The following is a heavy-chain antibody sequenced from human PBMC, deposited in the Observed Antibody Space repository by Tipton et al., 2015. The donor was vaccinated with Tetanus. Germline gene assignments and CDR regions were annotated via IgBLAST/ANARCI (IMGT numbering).Heavy chain of an antibody. CDR2: IYQTDST. CDR3: VRGRGLGAYSFGFEY. CDR1: GGLITTGGYS. J-gene: IGHJ4*02. V-gene: IGHV4-30-2*01. D-gene: IGHD5-12*01. Sequence: TLSLTCNVSGGLITTGGYSWGWIRQPPGQGLEWLGYIYQTDSTYYNPSVRSRLTLSIQRAKNQVSLKLSSVTAADTAVYYCVRGRGLGAYSFGFEYWGQGALVTVSS.